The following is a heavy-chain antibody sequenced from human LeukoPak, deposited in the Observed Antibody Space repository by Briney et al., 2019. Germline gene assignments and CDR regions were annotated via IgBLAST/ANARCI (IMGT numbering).Heavy chain of an antibody. Sequence: SETLSLTCTVSGGSISSYYWSWIQQPPGKGLEWIGSIYYSGSTNYNPSLESRVTISVDTSKNQFSLKLSSVTAADTAVYYCARVIRDYYYGSGSYLDYWGQGTLVTVSS. CDR1: GGSISSYY. D-gene: IGHD3-10*01. CDR2: IYYSGST. J-gene: IGHJ4*02. V-gene: IGHV4-59*08. CDR3: ARVIRDYYYGSGSYLDY.